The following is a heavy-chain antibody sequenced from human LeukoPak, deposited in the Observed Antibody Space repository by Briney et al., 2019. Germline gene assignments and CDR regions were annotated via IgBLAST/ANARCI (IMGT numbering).Heavy chain of an antibody. Sequence: SETLSLTCAVSGGSISSSNWWSWVRQPPGKGLEWIGEINHSGSTNYNPSLKSRVTISVDTSKNQFSLKLSSVTAADTAVYYCAHYGGNSGGWFDPWGQGTLVTVSS. CDR1: GGSISSSNW. J-gene: IGHJ5*02. D-gene: IGHD4-23*01. CDR3: AHYGGNSGGWFDP. CDR2: INHSGST. V-gene: IGHV4-4*02.